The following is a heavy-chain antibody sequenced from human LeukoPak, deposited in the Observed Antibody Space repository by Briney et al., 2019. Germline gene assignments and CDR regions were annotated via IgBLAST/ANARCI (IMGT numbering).Heavy chain of an antibody. V-gene: IGHV3-23*01. Sequence: PGGSLRLSCAASGFTFSSHAMSWVPQAPGKGLEWVSAISGSGGSKYYADSVKGRFTISRDNSKNTLYLQMNSLRAEDTAVYYCAKDRTAMVEFDYWGQGTLVTVSS. D-gene: IGHD5-18*01. J-gene: IGHJ4*02. CDR3: AKDRTAMVEFDY. CDR1: GFTFSSHA. CDR2: ISGSGGSK.